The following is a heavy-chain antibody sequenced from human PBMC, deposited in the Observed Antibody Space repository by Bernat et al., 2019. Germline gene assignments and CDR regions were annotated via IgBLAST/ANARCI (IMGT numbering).Heavy chain of an antibody. D-gene: IGHD1-1*01. V-gene: IGHV3-21*01. CDR2: IDSSSYYI. J-gene: IGHJ4*02. CDR3: ARVAYLYGTMNVYFDS. CDR1: GFTFSTYT. Sequence: EVQLVESGGGLVEPGGSLRLSCVASGFTFSTYTMNWVRQAPGGGLEWLSSIDSSSYYIYYADSVKGRFTISRDNAKNSLYLQINSLRDEDTAVYYCARVAYLYGTMNVYFDSWGQGTLVTVSS.